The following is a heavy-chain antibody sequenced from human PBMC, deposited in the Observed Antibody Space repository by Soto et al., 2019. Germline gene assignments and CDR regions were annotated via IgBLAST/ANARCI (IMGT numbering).Heavy chain of an antibody. Sequence: QVQLVESGGGVVQPGGSLRLSCTTSGFTFNTYGMHWVRQAPGKGLEWVAIIWDDGSNKYYADSVKGRFTISRDNSKNTLYLQKNRLRAEDTALYHCARADCTGAYCYSWPFNYGVDVWGQGATVTVSS. CDR3: ARADCTGAYCYSWPFNYGVDV. D-gene: IGHD2-15*01. V-gene: IGHV3-33*08. J-gene: IGHJ6*02. CDR1: GFTFNTYG. CDR2: IWDDGSNK.